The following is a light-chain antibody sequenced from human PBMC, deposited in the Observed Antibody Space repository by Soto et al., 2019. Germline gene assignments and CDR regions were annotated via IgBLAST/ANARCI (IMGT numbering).Light chain of an antibody. J-gene: IGKJ1*01. Sequence: DIQMSQSPSALSASVRDRVTLTCRASQSISNYLNWYQQKPGKAPHLLIYDASSLESGVPSRFSGSGSGTDFTLTISRLEPEDFAVYYCQQHGSSPITFGQGTKVDIK. CDR2: DAS. V-gene: IGKV1-39*01. CDR1: QSISNY. CDR3: QQHGSSPIT.